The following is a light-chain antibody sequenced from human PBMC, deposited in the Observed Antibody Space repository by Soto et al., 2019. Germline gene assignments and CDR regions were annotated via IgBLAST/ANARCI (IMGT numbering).Light chain of an antibody. CDR1: QGISSY. Sequence: DIQLTQSPSFLSASVGDRVTITCRASQGISSYLAWYQQKPGKAPNLLISAASTLQSGVPSRFSGSGSGTEFTLTISSLQPEDFATYYCQKGNSYPLTLGGGTKVEIK. V-gene: IGKV1-9*01. J-gene: IGKJ4*01. CDR3: QKGNSYPLT. CDR2: AAS.